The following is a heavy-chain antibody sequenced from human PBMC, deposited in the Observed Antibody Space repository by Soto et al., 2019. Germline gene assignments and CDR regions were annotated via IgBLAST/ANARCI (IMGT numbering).Heavy chain of an antibody. V-gene: IGHV4-34*01. D-gene: IGHD2-2*02. CDR3: ARGGSMEYCSSTSCYSIWFDP. J-gene: IGHJ5*02. CDR1: GGSFSGYY. CDR2: INHSGST. Sequence: LSLTCAVYGGSFSGYYWSWIRQPPGKGLEWIGEINHSGSTNYNPSLKSRVTISVDTSKNQFSLKLSSVTAADTAVYYCARGGSMEYCSSTSCYSIWFDPWGQGTLVTVSS.